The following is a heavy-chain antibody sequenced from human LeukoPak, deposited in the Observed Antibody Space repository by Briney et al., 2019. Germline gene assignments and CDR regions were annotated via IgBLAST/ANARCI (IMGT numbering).Heavy chain of an antibody. Sequence: PSRTLSLTCAVSGGSISSSNWWSWVRQPPGKGLGWIGEIYHNGSTNYNPSLKRRVSISVDKSKNQFSLKLSSVTAADTAVYYCARDLGTFLSRGAPLDYWGQGTLVTVSS. D-gene: IGHD3-10*01. V-gene: IGHV4-4*02. CDR3: ARDLGTFLSRGAPLDY. CDR2: IYHNGST. J-gene: IGHJ4*02. CDR1: GGSISSSNW.